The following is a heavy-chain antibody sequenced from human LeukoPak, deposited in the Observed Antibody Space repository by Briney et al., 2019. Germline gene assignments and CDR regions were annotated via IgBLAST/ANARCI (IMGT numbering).Heavy chain of an antibody. D-gene: IGHD2-2*01. CDR2: IIPILGIA. Sequence: SVKVSCKASGGTFSSYAISWVRQAPGQGLEWMGRIIPILGIANYAQKFQGRVTITADKSTSTAYMELSSLRSDDTAVYYCARDLLGYCSSTSCNEFDYWGQGTLVTVSS. CDR1: GGTFSSYA. J-gene: IGHJ4*02. CDR3: ARDLLGYCSSTSCNEFDY. V-gene: IGHV1-69*04.